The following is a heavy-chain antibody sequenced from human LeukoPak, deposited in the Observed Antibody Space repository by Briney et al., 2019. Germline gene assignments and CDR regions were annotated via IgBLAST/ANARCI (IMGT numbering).Heavy chain of an antibody. D-gene: IGHD3-16*01. V-gene: IGHV3-7*01. CDR1: GFTFSNYW. Sequence: GESLRLSCAASGFTFSNYWMNWVRQAPGKGLEWVANIKQDGSEKYYLDSVKGRFTISRDNAKNSLYLQMNSLRAEDTAVYYCAGGGGYWGQGTLVTVSS. CDR2: IKQDGSEK. CDR3: AGGGGY. J-gene: IGHJ4*02.